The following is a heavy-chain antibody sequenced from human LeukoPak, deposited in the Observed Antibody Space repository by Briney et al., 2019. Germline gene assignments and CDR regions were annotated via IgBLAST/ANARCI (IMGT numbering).Heavy chain of an antibody. D-gene: IGHD2-2*01. CDR2: INHSGST. CDR3: ARFRSCLDY. V-gene: IGHV4-34*01. J-gene: IGHJ4*02. Sequence: PSETLSLTCAVYGGSFSGYYWSWIRQAPGKGLEWIGEINHSGSTNYNPSLKSRVTISVDTSKNQFSLKLSSVTAADTAVYYCARFRSCLDYWGQGTLVTVSS. CDR1: GGSFSGYY.